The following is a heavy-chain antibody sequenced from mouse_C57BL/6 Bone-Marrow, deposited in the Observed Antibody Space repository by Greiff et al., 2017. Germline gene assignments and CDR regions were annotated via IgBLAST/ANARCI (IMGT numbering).Heavy chain of an antibody. CDR3: ARDGRMDY. Sequence: EVKLVESGGGLVQSGRSLRLSCATSGFTFSDFYMEWVRQAPGKGLEWIAASRNKANDYTTEYSASVKGRFIVSRDTSQSILYLQMNALRAEDTAIYYCARDGRMDYWGQGTSVTVSS. CDR2: SRNKANDYTT. J-gene: IGHJ4*01. V-gene: IGHV7-1*01. CDR1: GFTFSDFY.